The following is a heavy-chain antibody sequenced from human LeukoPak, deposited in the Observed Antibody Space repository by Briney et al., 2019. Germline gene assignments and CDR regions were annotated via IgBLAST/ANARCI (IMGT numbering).Heavy chain of an antibody. D-gene: IGHD6-6*01. Sequence: GESQKISCKGSGYSFTSYWIGWVRQMPGKGLEWMGIIYPGDSDTRYSPSFQGQVTISADKSISTAYLQWSSLKASDTAMYYCARHPPTLHSSSSSFDYWGQGTLVTVSS. CDR3: ARHPPTLHSSSSSFDY. CDR1: GYSFTSYW. V-gene: IGHV5-51*01. J-gene: IGHJ4*02. CDR2: IYPGDSDT.